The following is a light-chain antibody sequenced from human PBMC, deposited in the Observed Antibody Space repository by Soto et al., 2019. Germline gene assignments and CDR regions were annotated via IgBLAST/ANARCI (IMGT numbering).Light chain of an antibody. CDR1: QSVTNSY. CDR2: DAS. J-gene: IGKJ5*01. V-gene: IGKV3-11*01. CDR3: QQRSHWPIT. Sequence: IVLTQSPGTLSLSPVERATLSCMASQSVTNSYVAWYQQKPGQAPRLLIYDASNRATDIPARFSGSGSGTDFTLTISSLEPEDFAVYYCQQRSHWPITFGQGTRLEIK.